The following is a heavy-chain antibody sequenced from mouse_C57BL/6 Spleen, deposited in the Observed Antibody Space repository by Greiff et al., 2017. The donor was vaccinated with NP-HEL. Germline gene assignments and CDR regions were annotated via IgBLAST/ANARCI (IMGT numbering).Heavy chain of an antibody. CDR2: IYPGDGDT. CDR3: ARWLLRDYYAMDY. V-gene: IGHV1-80*01. D-gene: IGHD2-3*01. J-gene: IGHJ4*01. Sequence: VQLQQSGAELVKPGASVKISCKASGYAFSSYWMNWVKQRPGKGLEWIGQIYPGDGDTNYNGKFKGKAKLTADKSSSTAYMQLSSLTSEDSAVYFCARWLLRDYYAMDYWGQRTSVTVSS. CDR1: GYAFSSYW.